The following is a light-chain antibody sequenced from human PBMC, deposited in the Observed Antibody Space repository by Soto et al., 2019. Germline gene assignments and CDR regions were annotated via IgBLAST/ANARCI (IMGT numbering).Light chain of an antibody. Sequence: DIQLTQSPSFVSASVGDRGTITCRASQGISSYLAWYQQKPGKAPKLLIYAASTLQSGVPSIFSGSGSGTEFTLTISSLQPEDFATYYCQQLNSYPLTFGGGTKVEIK. V-gene: IGKV1-9*01. J-gene: IGKJ4*01. CDR3: QQLNSYPLT. CDR2: AAS. CDR1: QGISSY.